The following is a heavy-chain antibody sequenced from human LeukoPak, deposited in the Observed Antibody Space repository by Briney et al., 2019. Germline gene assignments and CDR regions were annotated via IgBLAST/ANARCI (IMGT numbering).Heavy chain of an antibody. J-gene: IGHJ5*02. D-gene: IGHD3-10*01. V-gene: IGHV1-8*01. CDR2: MNPNSGNT. Sequence: ASVKVSCKASGYTFASYDINWVRQATGQGLEWMGWMNPNSGNTGYAQKFQGRVTMTRNTSISTAYMELSSLRSEDTAVYYCARGRSRLWFGELLYWFDPWGQGTLVTVSS. CDR1: GYTFASYD. CDR3: ARGRSRLWFGELLYWFDP.